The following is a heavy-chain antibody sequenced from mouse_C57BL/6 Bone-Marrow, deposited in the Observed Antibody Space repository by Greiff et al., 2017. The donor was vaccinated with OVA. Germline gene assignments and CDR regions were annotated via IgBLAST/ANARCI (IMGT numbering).Heavy chain of an antibody. CDR2: IYPGSGGT. J-gene: IGHJ1*03. V-gene: IGHV1-55*01. CDR1: GYTFTSYW. CDR3: ASEYYYGSRRGDWYFDV. Sequence: QVQLQQPGAELVKPGASVKLSCKASGYTFTSYWITWVKQRPGQGLEWIGNIYPGSGGTNYNEKFKSKATLTVDTSSSTAYMQLSSLTSEDSAVYYCASEYYYGSRRGDWYFDVWGTGTTVTVSS. D-gene: IGHD1-1*01.